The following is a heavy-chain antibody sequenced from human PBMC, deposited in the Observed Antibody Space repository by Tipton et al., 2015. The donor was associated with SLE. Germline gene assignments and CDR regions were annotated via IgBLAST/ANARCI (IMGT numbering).Heavy chain of an antibody. Sequence: LRLSCAASGFTFSTYAMSWVRQAPGKGLEWIGSVYYIGETYYNPSLKSRVTISADTSNNQFSLKLTFVTAADTAVYYCARGDSSVSERGSFDVWGQGTMVTVSS. D-gene: IGHD2-15*01. J-gene: IGHJ3*01. CDR3: ARGDSSVSERGSFDV. V-gene: IGHV4-38-2*01. CDR1: GFTFSTYA. CDR2: VYYIGET.